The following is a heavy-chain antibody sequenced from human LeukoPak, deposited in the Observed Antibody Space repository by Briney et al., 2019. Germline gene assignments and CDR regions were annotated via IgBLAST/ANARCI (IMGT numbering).Heavy chain of an antibody. CDR2: INPSGGST. CDR1: GYTFTRYY. J-gene: IGHJ4*02. V-gene: IGHV1-46*01. CDR3: ARDSLRRDDSSGYYPDY. Sequence: GASVKVSCKASGYTFTRYYMHWVRQAPGQGLEWMGIINPSGGSTSYAQQSQGRVTMTRDTSTSTVYMELSRLRSEDTAVYYCARDSLRRDDSSGYYPDYWGQGTLVTVSS. D-gene: IGHD3-22*01.